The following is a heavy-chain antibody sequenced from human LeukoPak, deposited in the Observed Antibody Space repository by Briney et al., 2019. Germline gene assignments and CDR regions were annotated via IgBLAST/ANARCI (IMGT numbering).Heavy chain of an antibody. V-gene: IGHV4-34*01. CDR1: GESFGDYY. CDR2: ITHSGGT. J-gene: IGHJ5*02. Sequence: SETLSLTCAVYGESFGDYYWSWIRQSPGKGLEWIVDITHSGGTNYNASLKSRVTLSVHTSKNQFSLQLISATDADTAMYYCVRRLPKIRRHWSDHWGQGTLVTVSS. D-gene: IGHD4-17*01. CDR3: VRRLPKIRRHWSDH.